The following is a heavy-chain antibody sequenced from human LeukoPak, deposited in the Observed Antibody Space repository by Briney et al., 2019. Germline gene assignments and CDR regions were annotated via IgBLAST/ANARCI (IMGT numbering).Heavy chain of an antibody. CDR1: GGSISSGGYY. CDR3: ARLTRWFDP. D-gene: IGHD3-9*01. V-gene: IGHV4-31*03. CDR2: IYYSGST. J-gene: IGHJ5*02. Sequence: SQTLSLTCTVSGGSISSGGYYWSSLRQHPGKGLEWIGYIYYSGSTYYDPSLKSRVTISVDTSKNPFSLKLSSVTAADTAVYYCARLTRWFDPWGQGTLVTVSS.